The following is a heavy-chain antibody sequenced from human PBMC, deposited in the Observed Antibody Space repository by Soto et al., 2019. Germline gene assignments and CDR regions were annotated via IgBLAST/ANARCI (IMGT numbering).Heavy chain of an antibody. D-gene: IGHD3-22*01. J-gene: IGHJ4*02. CDR3: AKGWPGMIVVVTPFDY. Sequence: PGGSLRLSCAASGFTFSSYGMHWVRQAPGKGLEWVAVISYDGSNKYYADSVKGRFTISRDNSKNTLYLQMNSLRAEDTAVYYCAKGWPGMIVVVTPFDYWGQGTLVTVSS. CDR2: ISYDGSNK. CDR1: GFTFSSYG. V-gene: IGHV3-30*18.